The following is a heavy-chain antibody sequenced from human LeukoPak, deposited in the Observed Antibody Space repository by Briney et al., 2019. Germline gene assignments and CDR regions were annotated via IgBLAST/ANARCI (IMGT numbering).Heavy chain of an antibody. CDR2: IYSGDNT. CDR1: GFTVSSNY. V-gene: IGHV3-53*01. D-gene: IGHD1-7*01. J-gene: IGHJ4*02. CDR3: ARGKWNYPFDY. Sequence: PGGSLRLSCAASGFTVSSNYMSWVRQAPGKGLEWVSVIYSGDNTYYADSVKGRFTISRDNSKNTVYLQMNSLRAEDTAVYYCARGKWNYPFDYWGQGILVTVSS.